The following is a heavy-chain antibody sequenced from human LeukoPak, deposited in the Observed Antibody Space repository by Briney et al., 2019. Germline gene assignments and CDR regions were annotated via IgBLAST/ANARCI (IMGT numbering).Heavy chain of an antibody. V-gene: IGHV3-9*01. CDR1: GFTFDDYA. D-gene: IGHD3-3*01. J-gene: IGHJ3*02. Sequence: PGGSLRLSCAASGFTFDDYAMHWVRQAPGKGLEWVSGISWNSGSIGYADSVKGRFTISRDNAKNSLYLQMNSLRAEDTAVYYCARILSETGSGYWPSDAFDIWGQGTMVTVSS. CDR3: ARILSETGSGYWPSDAFDI. CDR2: ISWNSGSI.